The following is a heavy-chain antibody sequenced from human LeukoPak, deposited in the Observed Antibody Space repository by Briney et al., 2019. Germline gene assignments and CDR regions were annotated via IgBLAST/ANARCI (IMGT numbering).Heavy chain of an antibody. Sequence: ASVKVSCKASGGTFSSYAISWVRQAPGQGLEWMGRINPTSGDTNYVQKFQGRVIMTRDTSISTAYMELSRVTSDDTAVYYCARGDGDGPARRAFDIWGQGTMVTVSS. CDR1: GGTFSSYA. CDR3: ARGDGDGPARRAFDI. CDR2: INPTSGDT. J-gene: IGHJ3*02. V-gene: IGHV1-2*02. D-gene: IGHD7-27*01.